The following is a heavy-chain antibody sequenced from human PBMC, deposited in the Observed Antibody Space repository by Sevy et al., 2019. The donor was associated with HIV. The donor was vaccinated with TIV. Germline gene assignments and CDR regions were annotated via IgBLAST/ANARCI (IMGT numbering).Heavy chain of an antibody. V-gene: IGHV3-30*02. CDR1: GFTFSVYG. CDR2: IRYDGSNK. D-gene: IGHD1-1*01. CDR3: ATRWTPGY. Sequence: GGSLRLSCAASGFTFSVYGMHWVRQAPGKGLEWVAFIRYDGSNKFYADSVKGRFTISRDNSNNMMYLQMNSLRGEDTAVYYCATRWTPGYWGQGTLVTVSS. J-gene: IGHJ4*02.